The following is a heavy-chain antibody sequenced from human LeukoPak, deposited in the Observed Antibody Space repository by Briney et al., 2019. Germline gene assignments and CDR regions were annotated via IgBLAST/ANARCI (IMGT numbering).Heavy chain of an antibody. CDR3: ARGSGWYYLLDY. V-gene: IGHV1-2*02. Sequence: ASVKVSCKASGYTFTGYYLHWVRQAPGQGLEWMGWINPNSGGTNYAQKLQGRVTMTRDTSISTAYMELSSLRSDDTAVYYCARGSGWYYLLDYWGQGTLVTVSS. CDR2: INPNSGGT. CDR1: GYTFTGYY. D-gene: IGHD6-19*01. J-gene: IGHJ4*02.